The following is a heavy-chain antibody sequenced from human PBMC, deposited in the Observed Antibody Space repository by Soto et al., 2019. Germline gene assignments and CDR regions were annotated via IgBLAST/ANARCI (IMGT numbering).Heavy chain of an antibody. D-gene: IGHD1-26*01. CDR1: GFTFSSYG. CDR2: ISYDGSNK. Sequence: PGGSLRLSCAASGFTFSSYGMHWVRQAPGKGLEWVAVISYDGSNKYYADSVKGRFTISRDNSKNTLYLQMNSLRAEDTAVYYCAKSREVVGPFLVVEYYFDYWGQGTLVTVSS. V-gene: IGHV3-30*18. J-gene: IGHJ4*02. CDR3: AKSREVVGPFLVVEYYFDY.